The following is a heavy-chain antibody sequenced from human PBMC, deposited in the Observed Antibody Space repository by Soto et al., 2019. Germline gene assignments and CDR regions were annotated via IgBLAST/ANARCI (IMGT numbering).Heavy chain of an antibody. Sequence: EVQLVESGGGLVKPGGSLRLSCAASGFTFSNAWMSWVRQAPGKGLEWVGRIKSKTDGGTTDYAAPVKGRFTISRDDSKNTLYLQMNSLKTEDTAVYYCTTGTYYDFWIRPGGMDVWGQGTTVTVSS. CDR2: IKSKTDGGTT. CDR1: GFTFSNAW. CDR3: TTGTYYDFWIRPGGMDV. D-gene: IGHD3-3*01. V-gene: IGHV3-15*01. J-gene: IGHJ6*02.